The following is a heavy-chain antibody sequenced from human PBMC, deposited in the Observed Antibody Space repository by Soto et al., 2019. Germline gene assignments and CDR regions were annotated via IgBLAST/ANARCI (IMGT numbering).Heavy chain of an antibody. CDR1: GYTFTDYY. CDR2: INPSGGST. J-gene: IGHJ4*02. V-gene: IGHV1-46*03. D-gene: IGHD4-17*01. CDR3: ARVLSGTTVFDY. Sequence: GASVKVSCKASGYTFTDYYMHWVQQAPGQGLEWMGIINPSGGSTSYAQKFQGRVTMTRDTSTSTVYMELSSLRSEDTAVYYCARVLSGTTVFDYWGQGTLVTVSS.